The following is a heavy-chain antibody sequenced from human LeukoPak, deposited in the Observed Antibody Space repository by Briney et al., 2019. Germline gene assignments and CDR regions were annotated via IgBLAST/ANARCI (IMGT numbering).Heavy chain of an antibody. CDR1: GFAFSTYG. CDR3: ARRVSGSYLDY. CDR2: ITSRSTI. J-gene: IGHJ4*02. Sequence: GGPLRLSCAASGFAFSTYGMNWVRQAPGKGLEWVSYITSRSTIYYADSVKGRFTISRDNVKNSLYLEMNSLRDDDTAVYYCARRVSGSYLDYWGQGILVTVSS. V-gene: IGHV3-48*02. D-gene: IGHD3-10*01.